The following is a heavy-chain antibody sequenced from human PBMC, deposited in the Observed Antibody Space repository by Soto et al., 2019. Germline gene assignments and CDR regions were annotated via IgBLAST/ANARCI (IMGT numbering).Heavy chain of an antibody. J-gene: IGHJ5*01. D-gene: IGHD2-15*01. Sequence: PGGSLILSCAASGFSFSSHAMTWVRQAPEKGLEWVSSLSGSGVNTYYADSVKGRFTISRDNSKNTLYLQMHSLRAEDTAVYYCATGGCSGGSCSPNWFDSWGHGTLVTVSS. CDR1: GFSFSSHA. CDR2: LSGSGVNT. V-gene: IGHV3-23*01. CDR3: ATGGCSGGSCSPNWFDS.